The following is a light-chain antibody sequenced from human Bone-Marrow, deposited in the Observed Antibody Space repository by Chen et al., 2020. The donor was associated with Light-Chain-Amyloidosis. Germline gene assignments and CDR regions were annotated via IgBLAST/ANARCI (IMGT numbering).Light chain of an antibody. V-gene: IGLV2-14*01. CDR1: SSDFGADNH. CDR2: AVT. Sequence: QSALTQPASVSGSPGQSITISCTGTSSDFGADNHVSWYQQHPDKATKLIIYAVTNRPSWVPDRFSGSKSDNTASLTISGLQPEDEADYFCSSYTITNTLVFGSGTRVTVL. CDR3: SSYTITNTLV. J-gene: IGLJ1*01.